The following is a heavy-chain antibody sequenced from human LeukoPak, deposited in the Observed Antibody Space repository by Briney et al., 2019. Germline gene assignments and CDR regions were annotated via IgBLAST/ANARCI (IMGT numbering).Heavy chain of an antibody. V-gene: IGHV1-24*01. CDR2: FDPEDDET. D-gene: IGHD1-26*01. CDR3: ATVYLRWELLRGFDY. J-gene: IGHJ4*02. CDR1: GYTLTELS. Sequence: ASVKVSCKVSGYTLTELSMHWVRQAPGKGLEWMGGFDPEDDETIYAQKFQGRVTMTEGTSTDTAYMELSSLRSEGTAVYYCATVYLRWELLRGFDYWGQGTLVTVSS.